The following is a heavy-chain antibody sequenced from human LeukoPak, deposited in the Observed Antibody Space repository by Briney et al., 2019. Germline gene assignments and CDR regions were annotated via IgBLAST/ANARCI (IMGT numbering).Heavy chain of an antibody. V-gene: IGHV3-23*01. Sequence: PGGSLRLSCAASGFTFSSYAMSWVRQAPGEGLEWVSAIIYSGGSTYYADSVKGRFTISRDNSKNTLYLQMNSLRAEDTAVYYCGKGAAAAGERLYYYYGMDVWGKGATVTVSS. CDR3: GKGAAAAGERLYYYYGMDV. CDR1: GFTFSSYA. D-gene: IGHD6-13*01. CDR2: IIYSGGST. J-gene: IGHJ6*01.